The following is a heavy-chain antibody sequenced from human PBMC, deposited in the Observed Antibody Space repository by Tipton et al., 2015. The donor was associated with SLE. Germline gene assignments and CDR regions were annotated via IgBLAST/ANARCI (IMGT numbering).Heavy chain of an antibody. CDR2: ISYDGSNK. CDR3: ARDAIAARRPDYYMDV. J-gene: IGHJ6*03. V-gene: IGHV3-30*14. Sequence: SLRLSCAASGFTFSSYAMHWVRQAPGKGLEWVAVISYDGSNKYYADSVKGRFTISRDNSKNTLYLQMGSLRAEDMAVYYCARDAIAARRPDYYMDVWGKGTTVTVSS. CDR1: GFTFSSYA. D-gene: IGHD6-6*01.